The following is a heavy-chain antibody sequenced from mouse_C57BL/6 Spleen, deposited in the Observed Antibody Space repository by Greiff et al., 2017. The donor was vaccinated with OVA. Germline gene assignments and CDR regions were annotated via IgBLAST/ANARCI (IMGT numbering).Heavy chain of an antibody. D-gene: IGHD1-1*01. CDR2: IDPSDSYT. J-gene: IGHJ4*01. CDR1: GYTFTSYW. V-gene: IGHV1-50*01. Sequence: QVQLQQPGAELVKPGASVKLSCKASGYTFTSYWMQWVKQRPGQGLEWIGEIDPSDSYTNYNQKFKGKATLTVDTSSSTAYMQLSSLTSEDSAVYYCARVHYYGSSYAMDYWGQGTSVTVSS. CDR3: ARVHYYGSSYAMDY.